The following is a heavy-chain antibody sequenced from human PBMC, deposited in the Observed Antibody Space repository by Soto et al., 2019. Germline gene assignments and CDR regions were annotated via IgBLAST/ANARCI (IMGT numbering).Heavy chain of an antibody. CDR1: GISLSTSGVG. Sequence: QITLKESGPTLVKHTQTLTLICTFSGISLSTSGVGVVWIRQPPGKTLERLALIYWDDDKRYRPSLKSRFTITKDTSKDQVVLTMTTMDPVHIATYYCAHLRKYYVWGSYRSDYWGKGTLVTVSS. V-gene: IGHV2-5*02. CDR2: IYWDDDK. D-gene: IGHD3-16*02. J-gene: IGHJ4*02. CDR3: AHLRKYYVWGSYRSDY.